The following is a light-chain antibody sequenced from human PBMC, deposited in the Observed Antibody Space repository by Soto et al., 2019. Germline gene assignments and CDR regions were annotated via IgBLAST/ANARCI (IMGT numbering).Light chain of an antibody. CDR1: QCIRSY. CDR3: QQSYNTPPEHT. V-gene: IGKV1-39*01. CDR2: AAS. Sequence: DIQMTQSPASLSASVGDRVTITCRASQCIRSYLNWYQQKPGKAPKLLIYAASSLHSGVPATFSGSGSGTELTLTISGLQPEDSETYYCQQSYNTPPEHTCGGGTKVEIK. J-gene: IGKJ4*01.